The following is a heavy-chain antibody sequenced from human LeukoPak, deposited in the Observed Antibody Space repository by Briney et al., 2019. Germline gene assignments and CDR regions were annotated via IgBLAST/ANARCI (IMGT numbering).Heavy chain of an antibody. CDR2: ISGSGGTT. J-gene: IGHJ4*02. Sequence: GGSLRLSCAASGFTFSSSAMTWVPQAPGKGLDWVSGISGSGGTTYYADSVKGRFTISRDNSKNTLYLQMNSLRVEDTALYYCARDRLAVAGNYWGQGTLVTVSS. D-gene: IGHD6-19*01. V-gene: IGHV3-23*01. CDR1: GFTFSSSA. CDR3: ARDRLAVAGNY.